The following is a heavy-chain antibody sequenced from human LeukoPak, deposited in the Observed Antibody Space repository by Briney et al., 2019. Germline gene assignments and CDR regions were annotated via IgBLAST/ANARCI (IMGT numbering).Heavy chain of an antibody. D-gene: IGHD3-3*01. CDR3: ARGPEDFGVVIIYYYMDV. CDR1: GHTFTSYG. Sequence: ASVKVSCKASGHTFTSYGISWVRQAPGQGLEWMGWISAYNGNTNYAQKLQGRVTMTTDTSTSTAYMELRSLRSDDTAVYYCARGPEDFGVVIIYYYMDVWGKGTTVTVSS. CDR2: ISAYNGNT. V-gene: IGHV1-18*01. J-gene: IGHJ6*03.